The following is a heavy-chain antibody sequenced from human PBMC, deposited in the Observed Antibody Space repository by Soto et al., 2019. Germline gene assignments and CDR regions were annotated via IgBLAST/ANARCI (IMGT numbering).Heavy chain of an antibody. CDR3: TAPKLTGDPFDI. Sequence: GGSLRLSCAASGFTFSNAWMSWVRQAPGKGLEWVGRIKSKTDGGTTDYAAPVKGRFTISRDDSKNTLYLQMNSLKTEDTAVYYGTAPKLTGDPFDIWGQGTMVTVSS. CDR1: GFTFSNAW. CDR2: IKSKTDGGTT. V-gene: IGHV3-15*01. D-gene: IGHD7-27*01. J-gene: IGHJ3*02.